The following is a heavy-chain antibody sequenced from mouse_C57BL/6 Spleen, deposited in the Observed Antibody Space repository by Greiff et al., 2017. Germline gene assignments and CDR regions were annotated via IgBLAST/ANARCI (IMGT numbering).Heavy chain of an antibody. Sequence: EVQLVESGGDLVKPGGSLKLSCAASGFTFSSYGMSWVRQTPDKRLEWVATISSGGSYTYYPDSVKGRFTISRDNAKNTLYLQMSSLKSEDTAMYYCARAPTIVTHYAMDYWGQGTSVTVSS. V-gene: IGHV5-6*01. J-gene: IGHJ4*01. CDR3: ARAPTIVTHYAMDY. CDR1: GFTFSSYG. D-gene: IGHD2-5*01. CDR2: ISSGGSYT.